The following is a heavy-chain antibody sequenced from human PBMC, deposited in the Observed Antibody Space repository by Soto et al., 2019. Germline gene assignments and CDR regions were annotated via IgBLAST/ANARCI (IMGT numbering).Heavy chain of an antibody. D-gene: IGHD2-15*01. V-gene: IGHV3-23*01. CDR2: ISGSGGST. J-gene: IGHJ4*02. CDR3: AKAPILGYCSGGSCYSVY. CDR1: GFTFSSYA. Sequence: EVQLLESGGGLVQPGGSLRLSCAASGFTFSSYAMSWVRQAPGKGLEWVSAISGSGGSTYYADSVKGRFTISRDNSKNTLYLQMNSLRAEDTAVYYCAKAPILGYCSGGSCYSVYWGQGTLVTVSS.